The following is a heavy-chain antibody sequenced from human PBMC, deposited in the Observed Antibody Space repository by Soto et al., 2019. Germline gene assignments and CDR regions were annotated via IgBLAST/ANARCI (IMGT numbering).Heavy chain of an antibody. Sequence: GGSRRLSCAASGFTFSSYSMTWVRQAPGKGLEWVSSISSSSSYIYYADSVEGRFTISRDNAKNSLYLQMNSLRAEDTAVYYCARFSPLYDYIWGPQDYFDYWGQGTLVTVSS. CDR1: GFTFSSYS. D-gene: IGHD3-16*01. V-gene: IGHV3-21*01. CDR3: ARFSPLYDYIWGPQDYFDY. J-gene: IGHJ4*02. CDR2: ISSSSSYI.